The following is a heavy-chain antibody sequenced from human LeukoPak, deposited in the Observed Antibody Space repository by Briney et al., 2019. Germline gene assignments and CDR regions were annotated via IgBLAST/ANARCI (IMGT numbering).Heavy chain of an antibody. Sequence: PSETLSLTCAVYGGSFSGYYWSWIRQPPGKGLEWIGEINHSGSTNYNPSLKSGVTISVDTSKNQFSLKLSSVTAADTAVYYCARHVATGLAIYHRKSKNWFDPWGQGTLVTVSS. V-gene: IGHV4-34*01. CDR3: ARHVATGLAIYHRKSKNWFDP. CDR2: INHSGST. J-gene: IGHJ5*02. CDR1: GGSFSGYY. D-gene: IGHD3/OR15-3a*01.